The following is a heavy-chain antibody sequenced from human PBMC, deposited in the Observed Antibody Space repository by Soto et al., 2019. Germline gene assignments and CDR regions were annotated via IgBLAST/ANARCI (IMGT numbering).Heavy chain of an antibody. CDR3: AKDVGYEIYYYYYMDV. CDR1: GFTFSSYG. J-gene: IGHJ6*03. CDR2: ISYDGSNK. D-gene: IGHD3-3*01. Sequence: PGGSLRLSCAASGFTFSSYGMHWVRQAPGKGLEWVAVISYDGSNKYYADSVKGRFTISRDNSKNTLYLQMNSLRAEDTAVYYCAKDVGYEIYYYYYMDVWGKGTTVTVSS. V-gene: IGHV3-30*18.